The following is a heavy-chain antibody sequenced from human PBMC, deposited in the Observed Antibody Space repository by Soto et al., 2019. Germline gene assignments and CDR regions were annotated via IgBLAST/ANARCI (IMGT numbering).Heavy chain of an antibody. CDR1: GFTFSSYA. CDR2: ISGSGGST. CDR3: AKDYPYDFWSGYMGGY. J-gene: IGHJ4*02. D-gene: IGHD3-3*01. V-gene: IGHV3-23*01. Sequence: TGGSLRLSCAASGFTFSSYAMSWVRQAPGKGLEWVSAISGSGGSTYYADSVKGRFTISRDNSKNTLYLQMNSLRAEDTAVYYCAKDYPYDFWSGYMGGYWGQGTLVTVSS.